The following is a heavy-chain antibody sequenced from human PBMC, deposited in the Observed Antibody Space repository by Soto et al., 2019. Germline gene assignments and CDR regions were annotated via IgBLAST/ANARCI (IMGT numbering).Heavy chain of an antibody. V-gene: IGHV1-46*03. J-gene: IGHJ6*03. CDR3: ARSFDCSGGSCSTANYYYYYYMDV. D-gene: IGHD2-15*01. Sequence: QVQLVQSGAEVKKPGASVKVSCKASGYTFTSYYMHWVRQAPGQGLEWMGIINPSGGSTSYAQKFPGRVTMTRYTSTSTVYMELSSLRSEDTAVYYCARSFDCSGGSCSTANYYYYYYMDVWGKGTTVTVSS. CDR1: GYTFTSYY. CDR2: INPSGGST.